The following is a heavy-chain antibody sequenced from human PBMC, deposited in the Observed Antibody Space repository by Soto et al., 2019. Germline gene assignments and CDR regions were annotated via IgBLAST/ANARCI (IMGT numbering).Heavy chain of an antibody. CDR2: ISWNSGNI. D-gene: IGHD3-3*01. Sequence: EVHLVESGGGLVQPGRSLRLSCAASGFTFDDYAMHWVRQVPGKGLEWVSSISWNSGNIVYADSVKGRFTISRDSANNSLYLQMNSLKTEDTALYYCAKGAVTSNFAYFDYWGQGTLFTVSS. CDR3: AKGAVTSNFAYFDY. J-gene: IGHJ4*02. CDR1: GFTFDDYA. V-gene: IGHV3-9*01.